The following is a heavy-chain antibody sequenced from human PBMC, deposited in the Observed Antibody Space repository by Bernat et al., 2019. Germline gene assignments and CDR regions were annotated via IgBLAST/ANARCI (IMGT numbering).Heavy chain of an antibody. CDR2: IKQDGSER. Sequence: EVQLVESGGGLVQPGGSLRLYCAASGFNFGGYWMTWVRQAPGKGLEWVANIKQDGSERFYVDSVKGRFTISRDNAKNSLYLQMTSLRAEDTAVYYCAKCIVAAGRSLYYHYGMDVWGQGTTVTVSS. J-gene: IGHJ6*02. V-gene: IGHV3-7*02. D-gene: IGHD6-13*01. CDR3: AKCIVAAGRSLYYHYGMDV. CDR1: GFNFGGYW.